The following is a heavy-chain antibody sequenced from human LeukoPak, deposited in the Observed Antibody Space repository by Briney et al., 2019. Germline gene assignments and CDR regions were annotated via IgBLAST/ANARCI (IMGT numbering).Heavy chain of an antibody. CDR2: IYTSGST. V-gene: IGHV4-4*07. Sequence: PSETLSLTCTVSGGSLSIFYWSWIRHPAGKGLEWIGRIYTSGSTNYNPSLKSRVTMSVDTSKNQFSLKLSSVTAADTAVYYCGSGVEQQLGPGFDYWGQGTLVTVSS. D-gene: IGHD6-13*01. J-gene: IGHJ4*02. CDR3: GSGVEQQLGPGFDY. CDR1: GGSLSIFY.